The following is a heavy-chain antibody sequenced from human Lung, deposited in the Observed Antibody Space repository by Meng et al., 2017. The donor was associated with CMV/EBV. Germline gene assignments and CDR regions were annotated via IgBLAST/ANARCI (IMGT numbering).Heavy chain of an antibody. CDR3: AKDGWGKATSRIDY. V-gene: IGHV3-23*01. D-gene: IGHD6-19*01. J-gene: IGHJ4*02. CDR1: GFTFSNFA. Sequence: ESLKISCAASGFTFSNFAMSWVRQAPGKGLEWVSPITASGGSTYYADSVKGRFTISRDNSKNTLYLQMNSLRAEDTAVYYCAKDGWGKATSRIDYWGQGTLVTVSS. CDR2: ITASGGST.